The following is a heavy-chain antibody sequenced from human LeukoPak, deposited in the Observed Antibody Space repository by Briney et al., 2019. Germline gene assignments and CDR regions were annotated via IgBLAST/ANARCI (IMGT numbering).Heavy chain of an antibody. Sequence: SETLSLTCTVSGGSISSYYWSWIRQPPGKGLEWIGYIYYSGSTNYNPSLKSRVTISVDTSKNQFSLKLSSVTAADTAVYYCARHLNYYDSSGPPDYWGQGTLVTVSS. CDR2: IYYSGST. V-gene: IGHV4-59*01. CDR3: ARHLNYYDSSGPPDY. D-gene: IGHD3-22*01. J-gene: IGHJ4*02. CDR1: GGSISSYY.